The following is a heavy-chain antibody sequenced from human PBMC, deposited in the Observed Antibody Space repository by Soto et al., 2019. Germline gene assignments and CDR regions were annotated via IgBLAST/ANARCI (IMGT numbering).Heavy chain of an antibody. V-gene: IGHV4-30-2*01. CDR1: GGSFSSGGYS. D-gene: IGHD2-21*02. CDR3: ARDLWGYCGTDCYPLDV. J-gene: IGHJ6*02. CDR2: IYHSGST. Sequence: SETLSLTCAVSGGSFSSGGYSWSWIRHPPGKGLEWIGYIYHSGSTYYNPSLKSRVTISVDRSKNQFSLKLNSVTAADTAVYYCARDLWGYCGTDCYPLDVWGQGTTVT.